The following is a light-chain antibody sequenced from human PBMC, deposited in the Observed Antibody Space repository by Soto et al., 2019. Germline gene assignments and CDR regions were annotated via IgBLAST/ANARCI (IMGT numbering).Light chain of an antibody. Sequence: QPVLTQSPSASASLGASVKLTWTLSSGHSSYAIAWHNQQPEKGPRYLMKLNSDGSHSKGDVIPDRFSGSSSGVERYLTISSLQSEDEADYYCQTWGTGIGIFGGGTKLTVL. CDR3: QTWGTGIGI. CDR1: SGHSSYA. CDR2: LNSDGSH. J-gene: IGLJ2*01. V-gene: IGLV4-69*01.